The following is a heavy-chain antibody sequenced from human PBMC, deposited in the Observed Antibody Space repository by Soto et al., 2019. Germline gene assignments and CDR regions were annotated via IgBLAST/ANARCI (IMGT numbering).Heavy chain of an antibody. CDR3: ALDDFWSGYSPLDY. V-gene: IGHV3-23*01. D-gene: IGHD3-3*01. CDR1: GFTFSSYA. Sequence: PGESLKISCAASGFTFSSYAMSWVRQAPWKGLEWVSAISGSGGSTYYADSVKGRFTISRDNSKNTLYLQMNSLRAEDTAVYYCALDDFWSGYSPLDYWGQGTLVTVSS. CDR2: ISGSGGST. J-gene: IGHJ4*02.